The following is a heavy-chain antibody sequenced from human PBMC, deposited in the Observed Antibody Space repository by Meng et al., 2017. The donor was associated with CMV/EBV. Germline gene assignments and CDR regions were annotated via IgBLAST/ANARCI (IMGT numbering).Heavy chain of an antibody. CDR1: GASISNFY. CDR2: IQSNGNT. CDR3: ATGSGDFDH. V-gene: IGHV4-4*07. J-gene: IGHJ4*02. Sequence: QVQLQGSGPGLVRPSETLSLTCSVPGASISNFYCSGIRQPAGKGLEWIGRIQSNGNTYYNPSLKSRVIVSQDTSKNEIYLRLRSLTAADTAVFYCATGSGDFDHWGQGTLVTVSS. D-gene: IGHD1-26*01.